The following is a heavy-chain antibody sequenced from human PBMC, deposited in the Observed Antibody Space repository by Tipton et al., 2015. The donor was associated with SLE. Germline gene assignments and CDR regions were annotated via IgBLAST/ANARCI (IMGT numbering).Heavy chain of an antibody. Sequence: GLVKPSETLSLTCAVSGYSISSGYYWGWIRQPPGKGLEWIGSIYHSGSTYYNPSLKSRVTISVDTSNNQFSLQVSSVTAADTAVYYCARGLRYPNRDWYFDLWGRGTLVTVSS. V-gene: IGHV4-38-2*01. CDR3: ARGLRYPNRDWYFDL. CDR2: IYHSGST. CDR1: GYSISSGYY. J-gene: IGHJ2*01. D-gene: IGHD1-1*01.